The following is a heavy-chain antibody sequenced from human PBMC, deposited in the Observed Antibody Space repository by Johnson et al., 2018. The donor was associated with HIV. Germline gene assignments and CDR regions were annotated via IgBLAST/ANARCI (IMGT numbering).Heavy chain of an antibody. CDR1: GFTFSSYA. D-gene: IGHD1-26*01. V-gene: IGHV3-23*04. CDR3: ARAGGEIIVGASHDAFDS. Sequence: VQLVESGGGLVQPGGSLRLSCAASGFTFSSYAMSWVRQAPGKGLEWVSAISGSGGSTYYADSVKGRFTISRVTPKNTLYLQMNSLRAEDTAVYYCARAGGEIIVGASHDAFDSWGQGTMVTVSS. CDR2: ISGSGGST. J-gene: IGHJ3*02.